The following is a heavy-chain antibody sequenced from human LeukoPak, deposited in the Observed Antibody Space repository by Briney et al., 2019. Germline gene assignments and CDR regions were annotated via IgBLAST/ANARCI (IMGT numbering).Heavy chain of an antibody. Sequence: SETLSLTCAVYGGSFSGYYWSWIRQPPGKGLEWIGEINHSGSTNYNPSLKSRVTISVDTSKNQFSLKLSSVTAADTAVYYCARQNIAAAAEYYFDYWGQGTLVTVSS. CDR3: ARQNIAAAAEYYFDY. CDR1: GGSFSGYY. D-gene: IGHD6-13*01. CDR2: INHSGST. V-gene: IGHV4-34*01. J-gene: IGHJ4*02.